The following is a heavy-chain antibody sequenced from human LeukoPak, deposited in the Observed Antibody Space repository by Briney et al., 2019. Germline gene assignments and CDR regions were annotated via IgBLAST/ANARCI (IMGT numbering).Heavy chain of an antibody. CDR1: GFTFSSYA. D-gene: IGHD6-19*01. CDR2: ISYDGSNK. CDR3: ARDSRWLVYYYGMDV. V-gene: IGHV3-30*04. Sequence: GGSLGLSCAAAGFTFSSYAINWDRQAPGKGLTSRAVISYDGSNKYYAASVKGRFTISRDNSKNTLYLQMNSLRAEDTAVYYCARDSRWLVYYYGMDVWGQGTTVTVSS. J-gene: IGHJ6*02.